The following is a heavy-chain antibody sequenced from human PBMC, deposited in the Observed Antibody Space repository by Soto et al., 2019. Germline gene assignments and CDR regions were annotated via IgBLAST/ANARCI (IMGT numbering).Heavy chain of an antibody. CDR2: ISYDGINK. D-gene: IGHD3-3*01. Sequence: PWGSLRLSCAASGFTFSSYAMHWVRQARCRGLEWVACISYDGINKYYADSVKGRFTISRDNSKNTLYLQMNSLRAEDTAVYYCARDREYPITIFGVDRHYYYGMDVWGQGTTVTVSS. V-gene: IGHV3-30-3*01. J-gene: IGHJ6*02. CDR1: GFTFSSYA. CDR3: ARDREYPITIFGVDRHYYYGMDV.